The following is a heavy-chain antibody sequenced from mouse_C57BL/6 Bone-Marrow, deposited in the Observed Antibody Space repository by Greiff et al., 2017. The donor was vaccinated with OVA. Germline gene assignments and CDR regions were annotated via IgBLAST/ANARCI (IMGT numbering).Heavy chain of an antibody. CDR3: ARGTDYAMDY. CDR1: GYTFTSYG. Sequence: VKVVESGAELARPGASVKLSCKASGYTFTSYGISWVKQRTGQGLEWIGEIYPRSGNTYYNEKFKGKATLTADKSSSTAYMELRSLTSEDSAVYFCARGTDYAMDYWGQGTSVTVSS. V-gene: IGHV1-81*01. D-gene: IGHD3-3*01. CDR2: IYPRSGNT. J-gene: IGHJ4*01.